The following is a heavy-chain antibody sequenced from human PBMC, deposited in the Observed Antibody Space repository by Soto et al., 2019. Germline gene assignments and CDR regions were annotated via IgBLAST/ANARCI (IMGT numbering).Heavy chain of an antibody. CDR3: ARGPVIIMVGGFIFGENYYYYGMDV. D-gene: IGHD3-10*01. CDR2: INHSGST. Sequence: SETLSLTCAVYGGSFSGYYWSWIRQPPGKGLEWIGEINHSGSTNYNPSLKSRVTISVDTSKNQFSLKLSSVTAADKAEYYCARGPVIIMVGGFIFGENYYYYGMDVWGQGTRVTVSS. CDR1: GGSFSGYY. V-gene: IGHV4-34*01. J-gene: IGHJ6*02.